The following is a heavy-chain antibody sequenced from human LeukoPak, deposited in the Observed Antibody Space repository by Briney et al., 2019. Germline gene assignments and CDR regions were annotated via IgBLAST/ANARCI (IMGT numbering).Heavy chain of an antibody. CDR1: GFTFSRYS. CDR2: ISPSSDYI. V-gene: IGHV3-21*05. Sequence: GGSLRLSCAASGFTFSRYSMNWVRQAPGKGLEWVSYISPSSDYIYYADSVKGRFTISRDNAKNSLYLQMKSLRVEDTAVYYCARVLDDGYWGQGTLVTVSS. J-gene: IGHJ4*02. D-gene: IGHD3-3*01. CDR3: ARVLDDGY.